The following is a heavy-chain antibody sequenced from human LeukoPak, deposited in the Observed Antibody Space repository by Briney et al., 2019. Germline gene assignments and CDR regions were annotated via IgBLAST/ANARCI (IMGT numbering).Heavy chain of an antibody. Sequence: SETLPLTCTVSGGSISSYYWSWIRQPPGKGLEWIGYIYYSGSTNYNPSLKSRVTISVDTSKNQFSLKLSSVTAADTAVYYCARVRGAARRGNWFDPWGQGTLVTVSS. CDR1: GGSISSYY. CDR2: IYYSGST. J-gene: IGHJ5*02. V-gene: IGHV4-59*01. CDR3: ARVRGAARRGNWFDP. D-gene: IGHD6-6*01.